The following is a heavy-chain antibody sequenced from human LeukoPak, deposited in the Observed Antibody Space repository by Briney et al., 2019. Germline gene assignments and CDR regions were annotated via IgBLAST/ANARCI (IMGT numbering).Heavy chain of an antibody. J-gene: IGHJ4*02. Sequence: GGSLRLSCAASGFTFSSHAMSWVRRAPGKGLEGVSGISGSGGRTYYADSVKGRFSISRDNSKNILYLHMNSLRAEDTAAYYCAREHCSGGSCFAPGGHYFDYWGQGTLVTVSS. D-gene: IGHD2-15*01. V-gene: IGHV3-23*01. CDR1: GFTFSSHA. CDR2: ISGSGGRT. CDR3: AREHCSGGSCFAPGGHYFDY.